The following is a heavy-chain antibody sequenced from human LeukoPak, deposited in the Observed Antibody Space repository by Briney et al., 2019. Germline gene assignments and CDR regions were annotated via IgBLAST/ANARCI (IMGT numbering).Heavy chain of an antibody. CDR1: GFTFSSYA. Sequence: HPGGSLRLSCAASGFTFSSYAMSWVRQAPGKGLEWVSAISGSGGSTYYADSVKGRFTISRDNSKNTLYLQMNSLRAEDTAVYFCAKVGDGYWYFDLWGRGTLVTVSS. CDR2: ISGSGGST. CDR3: AKVGDGYWYFDL. V-gene: IGHV3-23*01. J-gene: IGHJ2*01.